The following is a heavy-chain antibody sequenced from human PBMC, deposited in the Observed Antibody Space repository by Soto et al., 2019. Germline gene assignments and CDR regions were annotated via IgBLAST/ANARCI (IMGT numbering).Heavy chain of an antibody. Sequence: GGSLRLSCAASGFTFRSYSMNWVRQAPGKGLEWVSYISGYSSAIYYADSVQGRFTISRDNAKNSLYLQMNSLRDEDTAVYYCARDFAYASDMWGQGTMVTVSS. CDR1: GFTFRSYS. J-gene: IGHJ3*02. V-gene: IGHV3-48*02. CDR3: ARDFAYASDM. CDR2: ISGYSSAI.